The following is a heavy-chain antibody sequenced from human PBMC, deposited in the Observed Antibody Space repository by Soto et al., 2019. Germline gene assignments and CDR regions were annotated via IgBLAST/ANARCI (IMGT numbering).Heavy chain of an antibody. CDR3: ARDWYYGSNGYYNWFDP. CDR1: GFTFSSYW. Sequence: GGSLRLSCAASGFTFSSYWMSWVRQAPGKGLEWVANIKQDGSEKYYVDSVKGRFTISRDNAKNSLYLQMNSLRAEDTAVYYCARDWYYGSNGYYNWFDPWGQGTLVTVSS. D-gene: IGHD3-10*01. CDR2: IKQDGSEK. J-gene: IGHJ5*02. V-gene: IGHV3-7*03.